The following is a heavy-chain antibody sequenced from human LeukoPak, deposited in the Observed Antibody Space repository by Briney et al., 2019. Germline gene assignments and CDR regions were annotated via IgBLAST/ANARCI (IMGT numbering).Heavy chain of an antibody. J-gene: IGHJ4*02. CDR3: AREIFGARAFEY. Sequence: SETLSLTCSVSGGSISSGNYYWSWIRQPAGKGLEWIGRIYTSGSTNYNPSLKSRVTISLDTSKNQFSLKLSSVTAADTAVYYCAREIFGARAFEYWGQGILVTVSS. D-gene: IGHD3-3*01. CDR2: IYTSGST. CDR1: GGSISSGNYY. V-gene: IGHV4-61*02.